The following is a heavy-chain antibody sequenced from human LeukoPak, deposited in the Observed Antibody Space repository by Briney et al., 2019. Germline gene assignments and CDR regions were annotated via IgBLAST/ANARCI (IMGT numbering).Heavy chain of an antibody. CDR2: IYYSGST. CDR3: ARQFRHITSNWFDP. Sequence: SETLSLTCTVSGGSISSSSYYWGWIRQPPGKGLEWIGSIYYSGSTYYNPSLKSRVTISVDTSKNQFSLKLSSVTAADTAVYYCARQFRHITSNWFDPWGQGTLVTVSS. D-gene: IGHD3-10*01. J-gene: IGHJ5*02. CDR1: GGSISSSSYY. V-gene: IGHV4-39*07.